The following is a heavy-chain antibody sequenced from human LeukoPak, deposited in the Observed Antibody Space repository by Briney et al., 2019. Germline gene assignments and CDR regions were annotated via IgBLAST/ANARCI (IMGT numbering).Heavy chain of an antibody. J-gene: IGHJ5*02. CDR3: ARGRSLWFGEFLPTFDP. V-gene: IGHV1-8*01. D-gene: IGHD3-10*01. CDR1: GYTFTSYD. CDR2: MNPNSGNT. Sequence: GGSVKVSCKASGYTFTSYDINWVRQATGQGLEWMGWMNPNSGNTGYAQKFQGRVTITRNTSISTAYMELSSLRSEDTAVYYCARGRSLWFGEFLPTFDPWGQGTLVTVSS.